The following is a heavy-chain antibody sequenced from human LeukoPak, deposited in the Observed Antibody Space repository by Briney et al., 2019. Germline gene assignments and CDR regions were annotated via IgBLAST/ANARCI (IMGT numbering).Heavy chain of an antibody. J-gene: IGHJ4*02. CDR1: GGSFSPYY. CDR3: ARAGFYCGGDCYVDY. Sequence: MPSETLSLTCAVYGGSFSPYYWSWIRQPPGKGLEWIGEINHSGSTNYNPSLKSRVTISVDTSKNQFSLRLSSVTAADTAVYYCARAGFYCGGDCYVDYWGQGTLVTVSS. V-gene: IGHV4-34*01. D-gene: IGHD2-21*02. CDR2: INHSGST.